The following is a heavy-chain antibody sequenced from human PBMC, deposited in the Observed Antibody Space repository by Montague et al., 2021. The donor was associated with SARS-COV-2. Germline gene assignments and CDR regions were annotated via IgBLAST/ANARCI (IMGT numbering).Heavy chain of an antibody. CDR2: TNYRSKWTS. D-gene: IGHD4-17*01. J-gene: IGHJ4*02. V-gene: IGHV6-1*01. Sequence: CAISGDSVWINTVAWNWIRQSPSRGLGWLGRTNYRSKWTSDYATSVEGRISIDPDTSKNQFFLHLRSVTPEDTGVYYCVRDTGSAQAGFDAWGQGTLVTVSS. CDR1: GDSVWINTVA. CDR3: VRDTGSAQAGFDA.